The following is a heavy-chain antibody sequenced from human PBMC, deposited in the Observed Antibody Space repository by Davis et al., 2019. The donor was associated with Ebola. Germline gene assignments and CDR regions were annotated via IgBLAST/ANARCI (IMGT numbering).Heavy chain of an antibody. D-gene: IGHD6-13*01. Sequence: SETLSLTCTVSGGSISSSSYYWGWIRQPPGKGLEWIGSIYYSGSTYYNPSLKSRVTISVDTSKNQFSLNLISVTAADTAVYYCARHGRAAGMSWFDPWGQGALVTVSS. CDR3: ARHGRAAGMSWFDP. J-gene: IGHJ5*02. CDR1: GGSISSSSYY. V-gene: IGHV4-39*01. CDR2: IYYSGST.